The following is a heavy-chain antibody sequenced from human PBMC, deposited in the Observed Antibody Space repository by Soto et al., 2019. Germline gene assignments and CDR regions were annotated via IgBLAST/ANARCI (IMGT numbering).Heavy chain of an antibody. CDR2: IRSKAYGGTT. CDR3: SGAMTPTFFYNGLDV. D-gene: IGHD2-15*01. J-gene: IGHJ6*02. V-gene: IGHV3-49*04. CDR1: GFTFSTYT. Sequence: EVQVVESGGGLVKPGGSLRLSCVFSGFTFSTYTMNWVRQVPGKGLEWIGFIRSKAYGGTTGYAASVKGRFTISRDDAKNVAYLEMNSLRTDDTAVYYCSGAMTPTFFYNGLDVWGQGTTVTVSS.